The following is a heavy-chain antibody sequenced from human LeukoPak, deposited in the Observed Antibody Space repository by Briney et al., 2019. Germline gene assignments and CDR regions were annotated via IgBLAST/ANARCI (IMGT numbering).Heavy chain of an antibody. CDR2: IDWDDGK. CDR1: GVSLGTSGMC. J-gene: IGHJ4*02. Sequence: SGPALVKPTQTLTLTCTFSGVSLGTSGMCVSWIRQPPGKALEWLARIDWDDGKYYNTSLKTRLTISKDTSKNQVVLAVTNMDTVDTATYYCARTYMFRGVQRFDSWGQGTLVTVSS. V-gene: IGHV2-70*11. CDR3: ARTYMFRGVQRFDS. D-gene: IGHD3-10*01.